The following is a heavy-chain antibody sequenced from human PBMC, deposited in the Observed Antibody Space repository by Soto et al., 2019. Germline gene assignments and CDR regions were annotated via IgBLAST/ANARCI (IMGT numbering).Heavy chain of an antibody. CDR3: AYSNYPYYYYGMDV. D-gene: IGHD4-4*01. V-gene: IGHV4-34*01. Sequence: QVQLQQWGAGLLKPSETLSLTCAVYGGSFSGYYWSWIRQPPGKGLEWIGEINHSGSTNYNPSLKSRVTISVDTSKNQFSLKLSSVTAADTAVYYCAYSNYPYYYYGMDVWGQGTTVTVSS. CDR1: GGSFSGYY. J-gene: IGHJ6*02. CDR2: INHSGST.